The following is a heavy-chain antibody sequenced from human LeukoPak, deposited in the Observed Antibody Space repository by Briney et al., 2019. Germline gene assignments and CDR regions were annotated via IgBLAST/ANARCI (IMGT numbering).Heavy chain of an antibody. CDR1: GFSFSNHG. CDR3: ARDRGGSYSAIDY. J-gene: IGHJ4*02. V-gene: IGHV3-48*04. D-gene: IGHD1-26*01. CDR2: ISSSSSTI. Sequence: PRGSLRLSCAASGFSFSNHGMNWVRQAPGKGLEWVSFISSSSSTIYYADSVKGRFTISRDNAKNSLYLQMNSLRAEDTAVYYCARDRGGSYSAIDYWGQGTLVTVSS.